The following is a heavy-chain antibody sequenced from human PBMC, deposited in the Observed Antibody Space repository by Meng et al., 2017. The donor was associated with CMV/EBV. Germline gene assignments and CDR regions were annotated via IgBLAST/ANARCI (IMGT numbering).Heavy chain of an antibody. CDR1: GGTFSSYA. V-gene: IGHV1-69*05. Sequence: SCKASGGTFSSYAISWVRQAPGQGLEWMGGIIPIFGTANYAQKFQGRVTITTDGSTSTAYMELSSLRSEDTAVYYCARGEQLAPFDYWGQGTLVTVSS. J-gene: IGHJ4*02. CDR3: ARGEQLAPFDY. CDR2: IIPIFGTA. D-gene: IGHD6-6*01.